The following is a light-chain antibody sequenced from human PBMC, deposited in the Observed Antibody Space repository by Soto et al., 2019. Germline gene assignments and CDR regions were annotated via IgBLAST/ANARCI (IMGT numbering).Light chain of an antibody. CDR1: QSVSSN. CDR2: GAS. CDR3: KQYNNWPPYT. Sequence: EIVMTQSPATLSVSPGERATLSCRASQSVSSNLAWYQQKPGQAPRLLIYGASTRATGIPARFSGSGSGTEFTLTISRLQSEDFAASYCKQYNNWPPYTFGQGTKLEIK. J-gene: IGKJ2*01. V-gene: IGKV3-15*01.